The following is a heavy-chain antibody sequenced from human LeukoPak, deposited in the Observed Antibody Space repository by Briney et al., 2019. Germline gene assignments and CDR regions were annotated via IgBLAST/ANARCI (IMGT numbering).Heavy chain of an antibody. V-gene: IGHV3-74*01. CDR3: ARSLGGGDCY. Sequence: GGSLRLSCAASGFTFSSSWMHWVRRAPGKGLVWVSRINSDGSTTTYADSVKGRFTVSRDNAKNTLYLQMNSLRAEDTAVYYCARSLGGGDCYGGQGALVTVSS. D-gene: IGHD2-21*02. CDR2: INSDGSTT. CDR1: GFTFSSSW. J-gene: IGHJ4*02.